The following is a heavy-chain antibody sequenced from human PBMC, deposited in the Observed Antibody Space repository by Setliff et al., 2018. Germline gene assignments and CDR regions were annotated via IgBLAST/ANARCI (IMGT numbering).Heavy chain of an antibody. CDR2: IYYSGST. V-gene: IGHV4-59*05. J-gene: IGHJ4*02. CDR3: ASLPYYDSSGYSLSYY. CDR1: GGSISSYY. D-gene: IGHD3-22*01. Sequence: SETLSLTCTVSGGSISSYYWSWIRQPPGKGLEWIGSIYYSGSTYYNPSLKSRVTISVDTSKNQFSLKLSSVTAADTAVYYCASLPYYDSSGYSLSYYWGQ.